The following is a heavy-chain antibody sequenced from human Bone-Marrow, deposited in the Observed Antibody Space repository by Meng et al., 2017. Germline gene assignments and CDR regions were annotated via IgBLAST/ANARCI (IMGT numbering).Heavy chain of an antibody. D-gene: IGHD1-20*01. CDR2: IIPIFGTA. Sequence: LVLSGAGVKKPGSSGKCPFNASGGTFSSYAISWVRQAPGQGLEWMGGIIPIFGTANYAQKFQGRATITADKSTSTAYMELSSLRSEDTAVYYCARDGLGNWNYIDYWGQGTLVTVSS. V-gene: IGHV1-69*06. J-gene: IGHJ4*02. CDR1: GGTFSSYA. CDR3: ARDGLGNWNYIDY.